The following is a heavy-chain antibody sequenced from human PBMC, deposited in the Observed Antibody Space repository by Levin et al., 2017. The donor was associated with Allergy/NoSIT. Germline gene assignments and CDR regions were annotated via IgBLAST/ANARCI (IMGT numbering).Heavy chain of an antibody. J-gene: IGHJ6*02. CDR3: AKEGIFSRIGGATTQDDDYGMDV. CDR2: ISYDGSNK. V-gene: IGHV3-30*18. Sequence: GGSLRLSCAASGFTFSSYGMHWVRQAPGKGLEWVAVISYDGSNKYYADSVKGRFTISRANSKNTLYLQMNSLRAEDTAVYYCAKEGIFSRIGGATTQDDDYGMDVWGQGTTVTVSS. D-gene: IGHD1-26*01. CDR1: GFTFSSYG.